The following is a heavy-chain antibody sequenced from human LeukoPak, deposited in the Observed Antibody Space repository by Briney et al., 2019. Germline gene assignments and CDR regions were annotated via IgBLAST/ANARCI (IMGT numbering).Heavy chain of an antibody. V-gene: IGHV3-7*03. CDR2: IKQDGSDK. J-gene: IGHJ4*02. D-gene: IGHD4-23*01. CDR3: ARKTVVGSYFDY. CDR1: GFTFSNYA. Sequence: GGSLRLSCAASGFTFSNYAMSWVRQAPGKGLEWVANIKQDGSDKYYVDSVKGRFTISRDNAKNSLYLQMNSLRAEDTAVYYCARKTVVGSYFDYWGQGTPATVSS.